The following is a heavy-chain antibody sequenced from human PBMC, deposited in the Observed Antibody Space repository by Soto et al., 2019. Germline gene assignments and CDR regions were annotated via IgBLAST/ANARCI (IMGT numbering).Heavy chain of an antibody. CDR2: ISAYNGNT. J-gene: IGHJ6*02. Sequence: ASVKVSCKASGYTFTSYGISWVRQAPGQGLEWMGWISAYNGNTNYAQKLQGRVTMTTDTSTSTAYMELRSLRSDDTAVYYCARDGGDCPVNYYYYGMDVWGQGTTVTVSS. D-gene: IGHD2-21*02. CDR1: GYTFTSYG. V-gene: IGHV1-18*01. CDR3: ARDGGDCPVNYYYYGMDV.